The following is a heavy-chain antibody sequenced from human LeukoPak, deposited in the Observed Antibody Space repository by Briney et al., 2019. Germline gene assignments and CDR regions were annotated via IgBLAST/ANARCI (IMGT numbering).Heavy chain of an antibody. CDR1: GYTFTSYG. J-gene: IGHJ3*02. Sequence: GASVKVSCKASGYTFTSYGISWVRQAPGQGLEWMGWISAYNGNTNYAQKLQGRVTMTTDTSRSTAYMELRSLRSDDTAVYYCARDTGGPSSSSWAVGAFDIWGQGTMVTVSS. CDR3: ARDTGGPSSSSWAVGAFDI. D-gene: IGHD6-13*01. CDR2: ISAYNGNT. V-gene: IGHV1-18*01.